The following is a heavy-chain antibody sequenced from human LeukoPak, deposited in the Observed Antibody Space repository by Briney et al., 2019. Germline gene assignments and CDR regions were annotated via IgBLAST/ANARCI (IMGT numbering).Heavy chain of an antibody. D-gene: IGHD5-12*01. CDR2: IRQDGSEK. CDR1: GFTFTCCW. V-gene: IGHV3-7*01. CDR3: ARDGATSDYDLLDY. J-gene: IGHJ4*02. Sequence: GGSLRLSCAASGFTFTCCWMNWVRQAPGKGLEWVATIRQDGSEKYYVDSVKGRFTISRDNAKDSVYLQMNSLRVEDTAVYYCARDGATSDYDLLDYWGQGALVTVSS.